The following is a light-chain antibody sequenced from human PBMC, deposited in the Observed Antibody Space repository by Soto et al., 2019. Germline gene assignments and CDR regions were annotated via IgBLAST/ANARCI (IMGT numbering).Light chain of an antibody. J-gene: IGKJ1*01. CDR1: QSVSSSY. V-gene: IGKV3-20*01. CDR2: GAS. Sequence: EIVLTQSPGTLSLSPGERATLSCRASQSVSSSYLAWYQQKPGQATRLLIYGASSRATGIADRFSGSGSGTDFTLTISRLVPEDFAVYYCQQYCSSLLTWTFGQGTKVEIK. CDR3: QQYCSSLLTWT.